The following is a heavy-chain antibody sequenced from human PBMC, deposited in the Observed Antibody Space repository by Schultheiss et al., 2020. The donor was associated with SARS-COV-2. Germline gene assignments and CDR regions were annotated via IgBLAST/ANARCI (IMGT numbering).Heavy chain of an antibody. V-gene: IGHV1-69*02. D-gene: IGHD3-3*01. CDR1: GGTFSSYT. CDR2: IIPILGIA. J-gene: IGHJ3*02. CDR3: ARGLEASGSFDI. Sequence: SVKVSCKASGGTFSSYTISWVRQAPGQGLEWMGRIIPILGIANYAQKFQGRVTITADKSPSTSYMELRSLRFDDTAVYFCARGLEASGSFDIWGQGTLVTVSS.